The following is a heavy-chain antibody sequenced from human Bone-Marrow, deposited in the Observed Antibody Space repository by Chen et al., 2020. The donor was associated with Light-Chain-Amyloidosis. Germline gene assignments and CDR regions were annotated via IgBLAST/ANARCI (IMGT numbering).Heavy chain of an antibody. J-gene: IGHJ4*02. Sequence: QVQLQQWGAGLLKPSETLSLTCAVYGGSFSGYYWSWIRQPPGKGLEWIGEINHSGSTNYNPSLKSRVTISVDTSKNQLSLKLSSVTAADTAVYYCARGRAARPFDYWGQGTLVTVSS. CDR1: GGSFSGYY. CDR2: INHSGST. V-gene: IGHV4-34*01. CDR3: ARGRAARPFDY. D-gene: IGHD6-6*01.